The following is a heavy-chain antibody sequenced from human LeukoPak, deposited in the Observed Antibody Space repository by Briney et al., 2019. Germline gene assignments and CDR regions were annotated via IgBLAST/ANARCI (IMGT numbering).Heavy chain of an antibody. J-gene: IGHJ4*02. D-gene: IGHD3-22*01. CDR1: GFTFSSYN. CDR2: ISSSSSTI. CDR3: ARREGDSSGYYYHPRYYFDY. Sequence: SGGSLRLSCAASGFTFSSYNMNWVRQAPGKGLEWVSYISSSSSTIYYADSVKGRFTISRDNAKNSLYLQMNSLRAEDTAVYYCARREGDSSGYYYHPRYYFDYWGQGTLVTVSS. V-gene: IGHV3-48*01.